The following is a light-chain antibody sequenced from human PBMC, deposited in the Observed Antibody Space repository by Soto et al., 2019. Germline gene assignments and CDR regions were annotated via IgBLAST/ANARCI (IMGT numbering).Light chain of an antibody. V-gene: IGLV2-14*01. CDR1: SSDVGYYNY. Sequence: QSALTQPASVSGSPGQSITISCTGTSSDVGYYNYVSWYQQQPGKAPNLMIYDVSNRPSGVSNRFSGSKSGNTASLTISVRQADDEADYYCSSQGTSSTLVFGGGTKLTVL. CDR2: DVS. J-gene: IGLJ2*01. CDR3: SSQGTSSTLV.